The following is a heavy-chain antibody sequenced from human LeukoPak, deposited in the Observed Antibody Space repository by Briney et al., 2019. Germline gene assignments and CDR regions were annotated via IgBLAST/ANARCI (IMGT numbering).Heavy chain of an antibody. J-gene: IGHJ4*02. CDR1: GGSMNNYY. CDR2: IYYSGST. V-gene: IGHV4-59*08. D-gene: IGHD3-22*01. Sequence: SETLSLTCTVSGGSMNNYYWSWIRQPPGKGLEWIGYIYYSGSTNYNPSLKSRVTISVDTSKNQFSLKLSSVTAADTAVYYCASPYYYDSSGYYYDYWGQGTLVTVSS. CDR3: ASPYYYDSSGYYYDY.